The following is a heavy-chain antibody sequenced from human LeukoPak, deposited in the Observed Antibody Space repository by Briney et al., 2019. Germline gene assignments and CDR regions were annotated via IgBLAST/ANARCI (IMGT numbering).Heavy chain of an antibody. D-gene: IGHD6-6*01. V-gene: IGHV4-28*05. J-gene: IGHJ6*03. Sequence: SETLSLTCAVSDYSISSSYWWGWIRQPPGKGLEWIGSIYYSGIIYYNPSLKSRVTMSVDTSKNQFSLKLSSVTAVDTAVYYCARTAGYSTSGYYYYMDVWGKGTTVTVSS. CDR2: IYYSGII. CDR1: DYSISSSYW. CDR3: ARTAGYSTSGYYYYMDV.